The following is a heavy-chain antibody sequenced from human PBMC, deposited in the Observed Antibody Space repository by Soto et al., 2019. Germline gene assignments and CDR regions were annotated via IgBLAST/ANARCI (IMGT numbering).Heavy chain of an antibody. Sequence: VRQARGKGLRCGSRIRNDGSTTDYADSVKGRFTVSRDNAKNTLSLHMNSLRAEDPAVYYCVRDEFFFFQAEDGIRDL. J-gene: IGHJ2*01. CDR3: VRDEFFFFQAEDGIRDL. D-gene: IGHD2-21*01. V-gene: IGHV3-74*01. CDR2: IRNDGSTT.